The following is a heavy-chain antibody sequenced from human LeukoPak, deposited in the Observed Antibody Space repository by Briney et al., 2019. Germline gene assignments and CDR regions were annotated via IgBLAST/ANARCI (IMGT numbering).Heavy chain of an antibody. V-gene: IGHV5-51*01. J-gene: IGHJ3*02. D-gene: IGHD2-8*01. CDR3: ALSLGYCTNGVCYAFDI. Sequence: GESLQISCKGSGYSFTSYWIGGGRQVPGKGLEWMGIIYPGDSDTRYSPSFQGQVTISADKSITTAYLQWSSLKASDTAMYYCALSLGYCTNGVCYAFDIWGQGTMVTVSS. CDR1: GYSFTSYW. CDR2: IYPGDSDT.